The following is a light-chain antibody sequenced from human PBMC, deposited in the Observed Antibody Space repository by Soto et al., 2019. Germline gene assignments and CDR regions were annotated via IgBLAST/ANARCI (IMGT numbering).Light chain of an antibody. J-gene: IGLJ1*01. CDR3: SSYTSSSTLEV. Sequence: QPVLTQPASVSGSPGQSITISCTGTSSDVGGYNYVSWYQQHPGKAPKLMIYDVSNRPSGVSNRFSGSKSGNTASLTISGLQAEDEADYYCSSYTSSSTLEVFGTGTQLTVL. V-gene: IGLV2-14*01. CDR2: DVS. CDR1: SSDVGGYNY.